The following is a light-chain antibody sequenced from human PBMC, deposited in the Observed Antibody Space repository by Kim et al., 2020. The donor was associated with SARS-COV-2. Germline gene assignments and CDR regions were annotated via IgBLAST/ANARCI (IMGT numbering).Light chain of an antibody. CDR1: QSVTSSF. CDR2: GAS. V-gene: IGKV3-20*01. CDR3: QQYGDLPLT. J-gene: IGKJ4*01. Sequence: ETVLTQSPGTLSLSPGQRATLSCRASQSVTSSFLAWYQQKPGQAPRLLIYGASNRATGIADRFSGRGSGTDFTLTISRLQPEDFAVYYCQQYGDLPLTFGGGTKVDIK.